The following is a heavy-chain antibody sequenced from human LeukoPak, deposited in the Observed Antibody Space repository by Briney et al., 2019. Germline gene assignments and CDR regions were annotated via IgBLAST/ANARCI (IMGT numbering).Heavy chain of an antibody. V-gene: IGHV4-61*02. CDR3: ARHPYSTSHWYFDL. CDR2: IYTSGST. D-gene: IGHD6-6*01. CDR1: GGSISSSYY. Sequence: SGTLSLTCAVSGGSISSSYYWSWIRQPAGKGLEWIGRIYTSGSTNYNPSLKSRVTISVDTSKNQFSLKLSSVTAADTAVYYCARHPYSTSHWYFDLWGRGTLVTVSS. J-gene: IGHJ2*01.